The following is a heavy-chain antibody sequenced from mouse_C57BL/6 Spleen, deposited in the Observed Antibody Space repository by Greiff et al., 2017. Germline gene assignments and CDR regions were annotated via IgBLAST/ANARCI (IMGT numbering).Heavy chain of an antibody. Sequence: QVQLKESGAELVKPGASVKISCKASGYAFSSYWMNWVKQRPGKGLEWIGQISPGDGDTNYNGKFKGKATLTADKSSSTAYMQLSSLTSVDSAVYFFCGSSGDAMDYWGQGTSVTVSS. V-gene: IGHV1-80*01. CDR3: CGSSGDAMDY. D-gene: IGHD1-1*01. J-gene: IGHJ4*01. CDR2: ISPGDGDT. CDR1: GYAFSSYW.